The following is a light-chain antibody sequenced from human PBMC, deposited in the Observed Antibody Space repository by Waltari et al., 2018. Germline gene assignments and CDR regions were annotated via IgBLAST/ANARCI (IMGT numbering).Light chain of an antibody. CDR1: SRDVGNYDL. J-gene: IGLJ3*02. CDR3: CSYAGSHTWV. Sequence: QSALTQPASVSESPGQSITISCTAPSRDVGNYDLLSWYLHNPGKAPNLILYEVNKRPSGVSNRFSGSKSGNTASLTISGLQAEDEADYFCCSYAGSHTWVFGGGTKVTVL. V-gene: IGLV2-23*02. CDR2: EVN.